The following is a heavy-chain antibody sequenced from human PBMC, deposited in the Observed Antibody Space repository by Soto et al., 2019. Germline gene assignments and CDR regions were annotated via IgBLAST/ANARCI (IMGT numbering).Heavy chain of an antibody. CDR2: TYSGGST. CDR1: GFTVSSNY. CDR3: ARVAVVGSTPEYFQH. J-gene: IGHJ1*01. D-gene: IGHD2-15*01. Sequence: GGSLRLSCAASGFTVSSNYMSWVRQAPGKGLEWVSVTYSGGSTYYADSVKVRFTISRDNSKNTLYLQMNSLRVEDTAVYYCARVAVVGSTPEYFQHWGQGTLVTVSS. V-gene: IGHV3-66*01.